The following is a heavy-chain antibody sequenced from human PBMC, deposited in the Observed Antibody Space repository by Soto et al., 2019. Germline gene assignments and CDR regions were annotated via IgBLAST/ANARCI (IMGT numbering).Heavy chain of an antibody. J-gene: IGHJ4*02. CDR1: GFTFSNYD. CDR2: LSFDGTSK. Sequence: QVQLVESGGGVVQPGRSLRLSCAASGFTFSNYDMHWVRQAPGEGLEWVAVLSFDGTSKNYADSVKGRFTISRDNSKDTLFLQMNSLRTADTAVYFCAKGFYTVRVPAAPRPHYFDFWGPGNLVTVSS. V-gene: IGHV3-30*18. CDR3: AKGFYTVRVPAAPRPHYFDF. D-gene: IGHD2-2*01.